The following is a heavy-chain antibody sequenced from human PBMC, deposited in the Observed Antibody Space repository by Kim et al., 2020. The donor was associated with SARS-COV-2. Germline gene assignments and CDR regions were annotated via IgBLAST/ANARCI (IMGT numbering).Heavy chain of an antibody. D-gene: IGHD3-22*01. CDR2: IKSKTDGGTT. CDR3: TTDDGDYYDSSTPDY. V-gene: IGHV3-15*01. J-gene: IGHJ4*02. Sequence: GGSLRLSCAASGFTFSNAWMSWVRQAPGKGLEWVGRIKSKTDGGTTDYAAPVKGRFTISRDDSKNTLYLQMNSLKTEDTAVYYCTTDDGDYYDSSTPDYWGQGTLVTVSS. CDR1: GFTFSNAW.